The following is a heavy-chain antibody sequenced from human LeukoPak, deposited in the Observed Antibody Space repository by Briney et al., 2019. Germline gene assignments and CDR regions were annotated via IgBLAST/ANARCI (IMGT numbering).Heavy chain of an antibody. J-gene: IGHJ4*02. CDR1: GFTFSSYA. CDR2: ISGSGITT. Sequence: GGSLRLSCAASGFTFSSYAMSWVRQAPGKGLEWVSAISGSGITTYYADSVKGRFTISRDNSKNTMYLQMNSLRADDTAVYYRGKGGRAGGQGTLVTVSS. V-gene: IGHV3-23*01. CDR3: GKGGRA. D-gene: IGHD1-26*01.